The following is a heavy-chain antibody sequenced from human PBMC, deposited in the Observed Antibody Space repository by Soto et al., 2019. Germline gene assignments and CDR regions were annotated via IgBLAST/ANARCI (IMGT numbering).Heavy chain of an antibody. CDR2: TSAYNGNT. D-gene: IGHD3-10*01. V-gene: IGHV1-18*01. Sequence: ASVKVSCKASGYTFTSYGISWVRQAPGQGLEWMGWTSAYNGNTNYAQKLQGRVTMTTDTSTSTAYMELRGLRSDDTAVYYCASTMVRGVTLPYYYYGMDVWGQGTEGKVS. J-gene: IGHJ6*02. CDR3: ASTMVRGVTLPYYYYGMDV. CDR1: GYTFTSYG.